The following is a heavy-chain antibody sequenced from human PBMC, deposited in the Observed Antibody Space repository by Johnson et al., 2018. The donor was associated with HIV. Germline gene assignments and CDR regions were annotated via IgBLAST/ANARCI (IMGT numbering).Heavy chain of an antibody. Sequence: QVQLVESGGGLIQPGGSLRLSCAASGFTFSSYAMHWVRQAPGKGLEWVAVISYDGSNQYYADSVKGRFTISRDNAKNSLYLQMNSLRAEDTAVYYCARGGRGVRITMIVVVPNDACDIWGQGTMVTVSS. CDR3: ARGGRGVRITMIVVVPNDACDI. CDR1: GFTFSSYA. D-gene: IGHD3-22*01. V-gene: IGHV3-30*04. J-gene: IGHJ3*02. CDR2: ISYDGSNQ.